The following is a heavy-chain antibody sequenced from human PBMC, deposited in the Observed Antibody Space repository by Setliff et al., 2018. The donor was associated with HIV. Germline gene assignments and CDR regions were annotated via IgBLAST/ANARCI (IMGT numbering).Heavy chain of an antibody. J-gene: IGHJ5*02. D-gene: IGHD6-19*01. CDR1: GYTFTSYY. Sequence: ASVKVSCKASGYTFTSYYMHWVRQAPGQGLEWMGIINPSGGSTSYAQKFQGRVTMTRDTSTSTVYMELSSLRSEDTAVYYCAGEGIAVAGTEGHNWFDPWGQGTLVTVSS. CDR2: INPSGGST. V-gene: IGHV1-46*01. CDR3: AGEGIAVAGTEGHNWFDP.